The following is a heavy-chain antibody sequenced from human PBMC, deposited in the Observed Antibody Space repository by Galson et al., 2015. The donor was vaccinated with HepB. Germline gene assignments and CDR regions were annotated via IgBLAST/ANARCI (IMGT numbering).Heavy chain of an antibody. CDR3: ARGHYYGSADY. Sequence: SLRLSCAASGFTFKNSAMHWVRQAPNKGLQWVAVISFDANNKDYSDSVKGRFTVSRDNSNNTLYLQMNSLRGDDTAVYFCARGHYYGSADYWGQGILVTVSS. CDR2: ISFDANNK. V-gene: IGHV3-30-3*01. J-gene: IGHJ4*02. D-gene: IGHD3-10*01. CDR1: GFTFKNSA.